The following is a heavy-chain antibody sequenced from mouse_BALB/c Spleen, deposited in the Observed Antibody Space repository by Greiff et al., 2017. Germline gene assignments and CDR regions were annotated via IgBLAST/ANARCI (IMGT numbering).Heavy chain of an antibody. J-gene: IGHJ4*01. CDR1: GYAFSSSW. CDR2: IYPGDGDT. Sequence: VQLQQSGPELVKPGASVKISCKASGYAFSSSWMNWVKQRPGQGLEWIGRIYPGDGDTNYNGKFKGKATLTADKSSSTAYMQLSSLTSVDSAVYFCARGGLWKAMDYWGQGTSVTVSS. CDR3: ARGGLWKAMDY. D-gene: IGHD1-1*02. V-gene: IGHV1-82*01.